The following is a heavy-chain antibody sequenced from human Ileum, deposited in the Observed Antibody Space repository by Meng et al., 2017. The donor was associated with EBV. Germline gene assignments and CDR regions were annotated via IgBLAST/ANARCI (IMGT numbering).Heavy chain of an antibody. D-gene: IGHD6-19*01. Sequence: GQLQESCPGLVKPSGTLSLTCTVSGDSISSNSWWNWVRQPPGKGLEWIGDIYHSRDSNYNPSLQSRVTISLDKSNIQFSLTLSSVTAADTAVYYCARDPIPVPGRNFDYWGQGTLVTVSS. V-gene: IGHV4-4*02. CDR2: IYHSRDS. J-gene: IGHJ4*02. CDR3: ARDPIPVPGRNFDY. CDR1: GDSISSNSW.